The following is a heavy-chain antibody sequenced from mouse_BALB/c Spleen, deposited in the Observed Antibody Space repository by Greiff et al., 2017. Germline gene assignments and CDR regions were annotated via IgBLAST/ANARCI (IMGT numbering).Heavy chain of an antibody. CDR1: GFNIKDYY. J-gene: IGHJ4*01. V-gene: IGHV14-1*02. CDR3: ARRTARATAYYYAMDY. CDR2: IDPENGNT. D-gene: IGHD3-2*01. Sequence: VQLKESGAELVRPGALVKLSCRASGFNIKDYYMHWVKQRPEQGLEWIGWIDPENGNTIYDPKFQGKASITADTSSNTAYLQLSRLTSEDTAVYYGARRTARATAYYYAMDYWGQGTSVTVSA.